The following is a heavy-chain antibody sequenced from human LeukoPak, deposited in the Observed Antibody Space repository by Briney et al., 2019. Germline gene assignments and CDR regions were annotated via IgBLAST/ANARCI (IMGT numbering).Heavy chain of an antibody. CDR1: GGSFSGYY. CDR3: ARDGTTVTTRDWFDP. CDR2: INHSGST. V-gene: IGHV4-34*01. J-gene: IGHJ5*02. Sequence: SETLSLTCAVYGGSFSGYYWSWIRQPPRKGLEWIGGINHSGSTNYNPSLKSRVTISVDTSKNQFSLKLSSVTAADTAVYYCARDGTTVTTRDWFDPWGQGTLVTVSS. D-gene: IGHD4-17*01.